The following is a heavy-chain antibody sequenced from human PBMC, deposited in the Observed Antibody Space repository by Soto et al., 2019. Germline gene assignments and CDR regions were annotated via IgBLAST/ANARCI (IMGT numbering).Heavy chain of an antibody. CDR3: ARVPLSNGGVRTPFDF. Sequence: ASVKVSCKASGYTLTSYGISWVRQAPGQGLEWMGWISAYNGNTNYAQKLQGRVTMTTDTSTSTAYMELRSLRSDDTAVYYCARVPLSNGGVRTPFDFLGQGTLVTFSS. V-gene: IGHV1-18*01. J-gene: IGHJ4*02. CDR2: ISAYNGNT. D-gene: IGHD4-17*01. CDR1: GYTLTSYG.